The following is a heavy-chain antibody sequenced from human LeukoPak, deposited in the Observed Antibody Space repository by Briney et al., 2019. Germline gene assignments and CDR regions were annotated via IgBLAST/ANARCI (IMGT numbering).Heavy chain of an antibody. Sequence: APVKVSCKASGYIFTGYYMHWVRQAPGQGLEWMGWINPNSGGTNYAQKFQGWVTMTRDTSISTAYMELSRLRSDDTAVYYCARDEYSGYDLGYWGQGTLVTVSS. J-gene: IGHJ4*02. V-gene: IGHV1-2*04. CDR1: GYIFTGYY. D-gene: IGHD5-12*01. CDR2: INPNSGGT. CDR3: ARDEYSGYDLGY.